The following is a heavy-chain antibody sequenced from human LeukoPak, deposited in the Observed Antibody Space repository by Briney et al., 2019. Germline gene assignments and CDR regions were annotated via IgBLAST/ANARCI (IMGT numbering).Heavy chain of an antibody. CDR2: IWYDGNNK. D-gene: IGHD3-22*01. CDR3: APKEDYYDSSGYIDY. Sequence: GGSLRLSCAASGFTFSSYGMHWVRQAPGKGLEWVALIWYDGNNKYYADSVKGRFTISGDNSENTLYLQMNSLRAEDTAVYYCAPKEDYYDSSGYIDYWGQGTLVTVSS. V-gene: IGHV3-33*01. CDR1: GFTFSSYG. J-gene: IGHJ4*02.